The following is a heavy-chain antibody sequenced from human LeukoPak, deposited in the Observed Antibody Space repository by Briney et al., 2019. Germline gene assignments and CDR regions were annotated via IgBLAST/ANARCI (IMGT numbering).Heavy chain of an antibody. D-gene: IGHD2-2*01. V-gene: IGHV3-48*03. J-gene: IGHJ4*02. CDR3: ARDCSSTSCPDFDY. CDR2: ISSSGSTI. Sequence: PGGSLRLSCAASGFTFSSYEMNWVRQAPGKGLEWVSYISSSGSTIYYADSEKGRFTISRDNAKNSLYLQMNSLRAEDTAVYYCARDCSSTSCPDFDYWGQGTLVTVSS. CDR1: GFTFSSYE.